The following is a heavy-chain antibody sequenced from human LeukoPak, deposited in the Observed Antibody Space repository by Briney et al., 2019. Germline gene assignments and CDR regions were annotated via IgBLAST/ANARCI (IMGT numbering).Heavy chain of an antibody. V-gene: IGHV4-31*03. J-gene: IGHJ4*02. CDR2: IYYSGST. D-gene: IGHD3-10*01. CDR1: GGSISSGGYY. CDR3: ARVRRITMVRGAQWRGYYFDY. Sequence: SQTLSLTCTVSGGSISSGGYYWSWIRQHPGKGLEWIGYIYYSGSTYYNPSLKSRVTISVDTSKNQFSLKLSSVTAADTAVYYCARVRRITMVRGAQWRGYYFDYWGQGTLVTVSS.